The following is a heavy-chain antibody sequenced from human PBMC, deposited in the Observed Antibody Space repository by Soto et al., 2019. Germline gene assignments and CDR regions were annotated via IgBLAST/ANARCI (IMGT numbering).Heavy chain of an antibody. CDR1: GGTFSSYT. CDR2: IIPILGIA. D-gene: IGHD5-12*01. V-gene: IGHV1-69*02. Sequence: SVKVSCKASGGTFSSYTISWVRQAPGQGLEWMGRIIPILGIANYAQKFQGRVTITADKSTSAAYMELSSLRSEDTAVYYCATMSPPGTRGLRFDYWGQGTLVTVSS. J-gene: IGHJ4*02. CDR3: ATMSPPGTRGLRFDY.